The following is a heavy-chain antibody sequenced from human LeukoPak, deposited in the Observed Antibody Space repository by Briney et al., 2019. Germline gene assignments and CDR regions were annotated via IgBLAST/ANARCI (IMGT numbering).Heavy chain of an antibody. D-gene: IGHD3-9*01. V-gene: IGHV1-2*02. J-gene: IGHJ6*03. CDR2: INPNSGGT. Sequence: ASVKVSCKASGYTFTGYYMHWVRQAPGQGLEWIGWINPNSGGTNYAQKFQGRVTMTRDTSTSTAYMELSRLRSDDTAVYYCARESISYYYYYMDVWGKGTTVTVSS. CDR1: GYTFTGYY. CDR3: ARESISYYYYYMDV.